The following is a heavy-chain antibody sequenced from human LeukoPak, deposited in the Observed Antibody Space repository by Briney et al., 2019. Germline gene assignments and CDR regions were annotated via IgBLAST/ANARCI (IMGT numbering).Heavy chain of an antibody. D-gene: IGHD3-10*01. Sequence: GSLRLSCAASGFTFSSYWMSWVRQAPGKGLEWVANIKQDGSEKYYVDSVKGRFTISRDNAKNSLYLQMNSLRAEDTAVYYCARAVAGWFGDLWPDYWGQGTLVTVSS. CDR3: ARAVAGWFGDLWPDY. CDR1: GFTFSSYW. J-gene: IGHJ4*02. V-gene: IGHV3-7*03. CDR2: IKQDGSEK.